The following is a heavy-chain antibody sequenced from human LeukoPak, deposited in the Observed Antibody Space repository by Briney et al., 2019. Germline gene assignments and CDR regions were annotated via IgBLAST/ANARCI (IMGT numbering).Heavy chain of an antibody. J-gene: IGHJ4*02. CDR3: ARHVNYYDSSGYYYYYFDY. D-gene: IGHD3-22*01. V-gene: IGHV4-59*08. Sequence: SETLSLTCAVSGGSISTYYWSWVRQPPGKGLEWIGYIYYSGSTNSNPSLKSRVTISVDTSKNQFSLKLSSVTAADTAVYYCARHVNYYDSSGYYYYYFDYWGQGTLVTVSS. CDR1: GGSISTYY. CDR2: IYYSGST.